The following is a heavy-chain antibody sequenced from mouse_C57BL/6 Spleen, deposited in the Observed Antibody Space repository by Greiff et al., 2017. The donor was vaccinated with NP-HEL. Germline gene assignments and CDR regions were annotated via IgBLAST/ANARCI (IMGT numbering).Heavy chain of an antibody. J-gene: IGHJ2*01. CDR2: IYPGSGNT. D-gene: IGHD1-1*01. Sequence: QVQLQQSGAELVRPGASVKLSCKASGYTFTDYYINWVKQRPGQGLEWIARIYPGSGNTYYNEKFKGKATLTAEKSSSTAYMQLSSLTSEDSAVYFCAREYYYGSTPDYWGQGTTLTVSS. V-gene: IGHV1-76*01. CDR1: GYTFTDYY. CDR3: AREYYYGSTPDY.